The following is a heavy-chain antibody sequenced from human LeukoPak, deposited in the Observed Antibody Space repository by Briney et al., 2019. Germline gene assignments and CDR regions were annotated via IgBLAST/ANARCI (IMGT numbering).Heavy chain of an antibody. CDR3: ARVGDMGYDSSGYYGVDY. J-gene: IGHJ4*02. V-gene: IGHV1-2*02. CDR2: INPNSGGT. Sequence: ASVKVSCKASGYTFTGYDMHWVRQAPGQGLEWMGWINPNSGGTNYAQKFQGRVTMTRDTSISTAYMELSRLRSDDTAVYYCARVGDMGYDSSGYYGVDYWGQGTLVTVSS. CDR1: GYTFTGYD. D-gene: IGHD3-22*01.